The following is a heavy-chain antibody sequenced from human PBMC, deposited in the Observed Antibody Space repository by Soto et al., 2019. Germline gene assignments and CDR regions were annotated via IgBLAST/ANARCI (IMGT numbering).Heavy chain of an antibody. D-gene: IGHD3-10*01. CDR1: GYTFTGYY. CDR2: INPNSGGT. CDR3: ARGPPSDYYYGMDV. Sequence: ASVKVSCKASGYTFTGYYMHWVRQAPGQGLEWMGWINPNSGGTNYAQKFQGWVTMTRDTSISTAYMELSRLRSDDTAVYYCARGPPSDYYYGMDVWGQGTTVTVSS. V-gene: IGHV1-2*04. J-gene: IGHJ6*02.